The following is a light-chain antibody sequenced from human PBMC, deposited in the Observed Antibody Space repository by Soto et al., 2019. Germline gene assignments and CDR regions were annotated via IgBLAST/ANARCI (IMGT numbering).Light chain of an antibody. CDR1: SGSVSTSYY. V-gene: IGLV8-61*01. CDR3: VLYMGSGIWV. CDR2: STN. J-gene: IGLJ3*02. Sequence: QTVVTQEPSFSVSPGRTVTITCGLNSGSVSTSYYPSWYQQTPGQAPRTLIYSTNTRSSGVPDRFSGSILGNKAALTITGDQADDESDYYCVLYMGSGIWVFGGGTKLTV.